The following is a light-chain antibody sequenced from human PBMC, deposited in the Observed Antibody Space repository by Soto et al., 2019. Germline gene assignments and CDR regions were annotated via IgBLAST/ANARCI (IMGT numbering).Light chain of an antibody. V-gene: IGKV3-20*01. CDR1: QSVDTTF. CDR2: GAS. CDR3: QQYMSSVT. J-gene: IGKJ1*01. Sequence: EIVLTQSPGSLSLSPGQRATLSCRASQSVDTTFFAWYQKKPGQAPRLLIYGASKRATGIPYRFSGSGSGTDFTLIISRLELEDFAVYYCQQYMSSVTFGQGTKVEIK.